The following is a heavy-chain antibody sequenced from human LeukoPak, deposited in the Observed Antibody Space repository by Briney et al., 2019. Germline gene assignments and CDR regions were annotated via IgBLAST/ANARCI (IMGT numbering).Heavy chain of an antibody. CDR3: VRDGDAYNFDF. Sequence: GGSLRLSCATSGFTLSLAWMHWVRQAPGRGLEWVSRIKYDGSYTNYADSVKGRFTIFRDNARNTLSLHMISLRAEDTAVYFCVRDGDAYNFDFWGQGVLVTVSS. D-gene: IGHD5-24*01. CDR2: IKYDGSYT. CDR1: GFTLSLAW. J-gene: IGHJ4*02. V-gene: IGHV3-74*01.